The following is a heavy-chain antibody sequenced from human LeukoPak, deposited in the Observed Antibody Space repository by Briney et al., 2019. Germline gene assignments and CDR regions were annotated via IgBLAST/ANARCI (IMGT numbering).Heavy chain of an antibody. D-gene: IGHD3-10*01. CDR1: GFTFSDYG. CDR3: ARDKYGSGSYSWSKRLDY. V-gene: IGHV3-21*01. Sequence: GGTLRLSCAASGFTFSDYGMSWVRQAPGKGLEWVSSISTSSSYIYYADSVKGRFTISRDNAKNSLYLQMNSLRAEDTAVYYCARDKYGSGSYSWSKRLDYWGQGTLVTVSS. CDR2: ISTSSSYI. J-gene: IGHJ4*02.